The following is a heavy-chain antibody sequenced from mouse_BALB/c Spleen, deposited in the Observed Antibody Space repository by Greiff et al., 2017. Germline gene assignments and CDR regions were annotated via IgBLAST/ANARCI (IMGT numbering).Heavy chain of an antibody. CDR1: GFTFSSYA. CDR2: ISSGGSYT. D-gene: IGHD4-1*01. Sequence: DVKLVESGGGLVKPGGSLKLSCAASGFTFSSYAMSWVRQSPEKRLEWVAEISSGGSYTYYPDTVTGRFTISRDNAKNTLYLEMSSLRSEDTAMYYCAREGNNWVFAYWGQGTLVTVSA. V-gene: IGHV5-9-4*01. CDR3: AREGNNWVFAY. J-gene: IGHJ3*01.